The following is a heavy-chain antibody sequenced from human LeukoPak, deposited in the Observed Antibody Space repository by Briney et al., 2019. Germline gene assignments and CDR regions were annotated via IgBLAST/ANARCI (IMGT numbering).Heavy chain of an antibody. V-gene: IGHV3-30-3*01. D-gene: IGHD5-18*01. CDR1: GFTFSSYA. CDR3: ARDWDTFDY. Sequence: RGSLRLSCAASGFTFSSYAMHWVRQAPGKGLEWVAVISYDGSNKYYADSVKGRFTISRDNSKNTLYLQMNSLIAKDTAVYYCARDWDTFDYWGQGTLVTVSS. CDR2: ISYDGSNK. J-gene: IGHJ4*02.